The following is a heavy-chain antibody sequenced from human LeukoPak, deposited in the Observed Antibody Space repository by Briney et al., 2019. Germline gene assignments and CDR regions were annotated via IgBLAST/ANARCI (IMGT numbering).Heavy chain of an antibody. CDR2: ISWDGGST. D-gene: IGHD3-10*01. CDR1: GFTFDDYT. Sequence: GGSLGLSCAASGFTFDDYTMHWVRQAPGKGLECVSLISWDGGSTYYADSVKGRFTISRDNSKNSLYLQMNSLRTEDTALYFCAKDHYYGSGSYSRWVYFDYWAREPWSPSPQ. CDR3: AKDHYYGSGSYSRWVYFDY. J-gene: IGHJ4*02. V-gene: IGHV3-43*01.